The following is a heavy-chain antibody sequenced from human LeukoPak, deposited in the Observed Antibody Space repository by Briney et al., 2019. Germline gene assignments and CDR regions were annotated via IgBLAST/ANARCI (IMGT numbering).Heavy chain of an antibody. CDR3: SGPPSY. V-gene: IGHV3-30-3*01. Sequence: GGSLRLSCAASGFTFSSYAMHWVRQAPGKGLEWVAVISYDGSNKYYADSVKGRFTISRDNSKNTLYLQMNSLRAEDTAVYYCSGPPSYWGQGTLVTVSS. D-gene: IGHD6-6*01. CDR2: ISYDGSNK. J-gene: IGHJ1*01. CDR1: GFTFSSYA.